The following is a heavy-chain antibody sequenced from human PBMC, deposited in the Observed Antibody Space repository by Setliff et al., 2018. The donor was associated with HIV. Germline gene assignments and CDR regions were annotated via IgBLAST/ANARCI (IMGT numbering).Heavy chain of an antibody. V-gene: IGHV4-39*01. J-gene: IGHJ4*02. CDR2: IYFTGDS. CDR1: GGSISTNNFY. D-gene: IGHD3-10*01. Sequence: SETLSLTCTVTGGSISTNNFYWGWIRQPPGKGLQWIGSIYFTGDSYYDPSLKSRVTTSIDTSNNQFSLILSPVTAADTAVYYCARQTGLRGYYGSNGLYYFDYWGKGMLVTVSS. CDR3: ARQTGLRGYYGSNGLYYFDY.